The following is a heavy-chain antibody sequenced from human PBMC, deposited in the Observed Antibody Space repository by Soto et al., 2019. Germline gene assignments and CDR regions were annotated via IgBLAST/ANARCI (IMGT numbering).Heavy chain of an antibody. Sequence: GGSLRLSCAASGFTLSDYFMTWIRQAPGKGLEWVSYISGSGSSTKYYADAVEGRFTISRDNAKNSLYLQMNSLTAEDTAVYYCARSSATVNGWWGYGLDVWGQGTTVTVSS. CDR2: ISGSGSSTK. J-gene: IGHJ6*02. CDR3: ARSSATVNGWWGYGLDV. CDR1: GFTLSDYF. V-gene: IGHV3-11*01. D-gene: IGHD2-15*01.